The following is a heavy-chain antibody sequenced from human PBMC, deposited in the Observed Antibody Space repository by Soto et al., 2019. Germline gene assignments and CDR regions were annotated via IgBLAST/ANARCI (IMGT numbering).Heavy chain of an antibody. J-gene: IGHJ4*02. CDR3: TRGCHFYEYMI. D-gene: IGHD3-3*02. Sequence: QVQLQESGPGLVKPSETLSLTCTVSDGSVSSYGYYWTWVRQAPGKGLEWIGYIAYNGGTSYNPSLRSRVTISVDTSKSQFSLDLSFATAADTALDSCTRGCHFYEYMIWSKGTLVTVAS. CDR2: IAYNGGT. CDR1: DGSVSSYGYY. V-gene: IGHV4-61*08.